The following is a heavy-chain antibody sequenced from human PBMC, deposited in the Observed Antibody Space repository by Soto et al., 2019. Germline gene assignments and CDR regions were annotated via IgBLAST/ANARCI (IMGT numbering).Heavy chain of an antibody. Sequence: KPSETLSLTCTVSGGSISSGDYYWSWIRQPPGKGLEWIGYIYYSGSTYYNPPLKSRVTISVDTSKNQFSLKLSSVTAADTAVYYCARRESYYDILTGYSINWFDPWGQGTLVTVS. CDR1: GGSISSGDYY. J-gene: IGHJ5*02. V-gene: IGHV4-30-4*01. CDR2: IYYSGST. CDR3: ARRESYYDILTGYSINWFDP. D-gene: IGHD3-9*01.